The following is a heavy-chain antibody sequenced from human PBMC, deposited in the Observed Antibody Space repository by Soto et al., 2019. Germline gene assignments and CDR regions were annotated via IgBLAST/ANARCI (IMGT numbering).Heavy chain of an antibody. V-gene: IGHV4-34*01. CDR1: GGSFSGYY. CDR3: AATYYYDSSGYYHHGMDV. CDR2: INHSGST. J-gene: IGHJ6*02. D-gene: IGHD3-22*01. Sequence: SETLSLTCAVYGGSFSGYYWSWIRQPPGKGLERIGEINHSGSTNYNPSLKSRVTISVDTSKNQFSLKLSSVTAADTAVYYCAATYYYDSSGYYHHGMDVWGQGTTVTVSS.